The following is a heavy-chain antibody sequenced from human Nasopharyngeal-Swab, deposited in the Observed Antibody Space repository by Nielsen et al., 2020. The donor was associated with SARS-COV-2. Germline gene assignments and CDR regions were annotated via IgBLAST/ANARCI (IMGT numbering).Heavy chain of an antibody. V-gene: IGHV4-39*07. CDR1: GGSISSYY. CDR2: IYYSGST. D-gene: IGHD4-11*01. Sequence: SETLSLTCTVSGGSISSYYWGWIRQPPGKGLEWIGSIYYSGSTYYNPSLKSRVTISVDTSKNQFSLKLSSVTAADTAVYYCARSTVAYYYYYMDVWGKGTTVTVSS. J-gene: IGHJ6*03. CDR3: ARSTVAYYYYYMDV.